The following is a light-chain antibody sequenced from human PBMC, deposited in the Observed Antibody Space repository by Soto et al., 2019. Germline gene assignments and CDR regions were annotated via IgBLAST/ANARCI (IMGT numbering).Light chain of an antibody. Sequence: ENVLTQSPGTLSLSPGERATLSCRASQSGSSTYLAWYQQKPGQAPRLLIYGASSRATGIPDRFSGSGSGTDFALTISRLEPEDFAVYYCQQYGSSPRTFGQGTKVDIK. CDR3: QQYGSSPRT. V-gene: IGKV3-20*01. CDR2: GAS. CDR1: QSGSSTY. J-gene: IGKJ1*01.